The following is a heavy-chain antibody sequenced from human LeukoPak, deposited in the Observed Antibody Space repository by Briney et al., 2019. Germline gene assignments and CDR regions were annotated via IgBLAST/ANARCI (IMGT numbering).Heavy chain of an antibody. CDR3: ARTNGGYEYN. CDR1: GYTFIGYY. CDR2: INPNSGGT. J-gene: IGHJ4*02. Sequence: ASVKVSCKASGYTFIGYYMHWVRQAPGQGLEWMGWINPNSGGTNYAQKFQGRLTLTRDTSISTAYMEVSRLKSDDTAVYYCARTNGGYEYNWGQGTRVIVSS. V-gene: IGHV1-2*02. D-gene: IGHD5-12*01.